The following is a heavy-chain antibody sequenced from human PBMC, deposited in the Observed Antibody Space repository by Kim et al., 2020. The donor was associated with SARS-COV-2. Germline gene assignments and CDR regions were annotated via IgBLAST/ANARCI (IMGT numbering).Heavy chain of an antibody. D-gene: IGHD3-3*01. V-gene: IGHV3-21*01. Sequence: GGSLRLSCAASGFTFSSYSMNWVRQAPGKGLEWVSSISSSSSYIYYADSVKGRFTISRDNAKNSLYLQMNSLRAEYTAVYYCARTVLINYDFWSGYYNDPGYWGQGTLVTVSS. CDR2: ISSSSSYI. CDR3: ARTVLINYDFWSGYYNDPGY. J-gene: IGHJ4*02. CDR1: GFTFSSYS.